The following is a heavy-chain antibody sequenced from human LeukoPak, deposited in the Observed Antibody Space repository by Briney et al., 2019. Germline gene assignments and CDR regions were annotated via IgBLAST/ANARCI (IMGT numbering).Heavy chain of an antibody. Sequence: GRSLRLSCAASGFTFSSYEMNWVRQAPGKGLEWVSYIRGSGTTISYADSVKGRFTISRDNAKNSLYLQMNSLRGEDTAIYYCARAAGDYVRFDYWGQGTLVTVSS. CDR2: IRGSGTTI. J-gene: IGHJ4*02. D-gene: IGHD4-17*01. CDR3: ARAAGDYVRFDY. V-gene: IGHV3-48*03. CDR1: GFTFSSYE.